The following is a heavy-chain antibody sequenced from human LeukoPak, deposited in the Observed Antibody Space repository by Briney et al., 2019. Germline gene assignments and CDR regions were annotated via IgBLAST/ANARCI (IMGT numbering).Heavy chain of an antibody. CDR2: LSYTGKT. Sequence: AETLSLTCNVSGVSVSTSHWNWIRQRPGKGLEWIGCLSYTGKTDYNPSLKSRVSISLGSSNNHFSLKLTSVTAADTAVYYCSEGYFEPFDHWGQGILVTVSS. D-gene: IGHD2/OR15-2a*01. CDR1: GVSVSTSH. V-gene: IGHV4-59*02. CDR3: SEGYFEPFDH. J-gene: IGHJ4*02.